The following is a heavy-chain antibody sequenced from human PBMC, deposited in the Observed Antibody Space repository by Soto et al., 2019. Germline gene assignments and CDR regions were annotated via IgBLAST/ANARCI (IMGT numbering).Heavy chain of an antibody. CDR2: TYYRSRWYN. J-gene: IGHJ4*02. CDR3: AREDMITFGGANFDY. CDR1: GDSVSSNSAA. V-gene: IGHV6-1*01. D-gene: IGHD3-16*01. Sequence: SQTLSLTCAISGDSVSSNSAAWNWIRQSPSRGLEWLGRTYYRSRWYNDYAVSVKSRITVNPDTSKNQFSLHLNSVTPEDTAVYYCAREDMITFGGANFDYWGQGTLVTVSS.